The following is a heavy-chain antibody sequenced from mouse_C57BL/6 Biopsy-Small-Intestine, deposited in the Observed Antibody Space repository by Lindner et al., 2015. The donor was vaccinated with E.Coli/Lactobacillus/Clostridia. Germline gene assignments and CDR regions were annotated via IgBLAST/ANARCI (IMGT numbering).Heavy chain of an antibody. V-gene: IGHV1-84*01. CDR3: ARCDGYYCAWFAY. CDR2: IYPGSGNT. D-gene: IGHD2-3*01. Sequence: VQLQESGPELVKPGTSVKLSCKASDYTFTDYIIHWVKQSPGQGLEWIGWIYPGSGNTRYNDIFKGKATMTADNSSSTAYMQLSSLTSEDSAVYFCARCDGYYCAWFAYWGQGTLVTVSA. J-gene: IGHJ3*01. CDR1: DYTFTDYI.